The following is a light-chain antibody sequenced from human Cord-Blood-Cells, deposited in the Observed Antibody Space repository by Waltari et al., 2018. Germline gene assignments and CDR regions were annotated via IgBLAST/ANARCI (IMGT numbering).Light chain of an antibody. CDR3: CSYAGSYNYV. J-gene: IGLJ1*01. CDR2: DGS. Sequence: QSALTQPRSVSGSPGQSVTIPCTGTSSDVGGYNYVSWYQQHPGKAPKLMSYDGSKRPSGVPDRFSGSKSGNTASLTISGLQAEDEADYYCCSYAGSYNYVFGTGTKVTVL. V-gene: IGLV2-11*01. CDR1: SSDVGGYNY.